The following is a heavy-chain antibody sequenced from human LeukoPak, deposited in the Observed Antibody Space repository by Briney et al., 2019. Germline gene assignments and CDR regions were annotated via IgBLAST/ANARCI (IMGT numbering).Heavy chain of an antibody. Sequence: GGSLRLSCAASGFTVSSYDMSWVRQAPGKGLEGVSAISSSDGTTYYADPVKGRFTISRDTSKNTLYLQMNSLRAEDTAVYYCAKDRGLLSWFGELLHFFDHWGQGTLVTVSS. CDR1: GFTVSSYD. D-gene: IGHD3-10*01. CDR3: AKDRGLLSWFGELLHFFDH. J-gene: IGHJ4*02. CDR2: ISSSDGTT. V-gene: IGHV3-23*01.